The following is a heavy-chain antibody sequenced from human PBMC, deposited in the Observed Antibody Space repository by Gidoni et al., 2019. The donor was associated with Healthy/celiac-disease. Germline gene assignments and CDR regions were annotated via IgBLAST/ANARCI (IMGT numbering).Heavy chain of an antibody. V-gene: IGHV4-34*01. D-gene: IGHD3-3*01. CDR2: INHSGST. CDR1: GGSFSGYY. CDR3: ARGRRYDFWSGYSPRVSWFDP. Sequence: QVQLQQWGAGLLKPSETLSLTCAVYGGSFSGYYCSWIRQPPGKGLEWIGEINHSGSTNYNPSLKSRVTISVDTSKNQFSLKLSSVTAADTAVYYCARGRRYDFWSGYSPRVSWFDPWGQGTLVTVSA. J-gene: IGHJ5*02.